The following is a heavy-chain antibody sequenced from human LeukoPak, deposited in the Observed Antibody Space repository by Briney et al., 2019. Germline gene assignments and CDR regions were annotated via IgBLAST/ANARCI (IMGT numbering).Heavy chain of an antibody. V-gene: IGHV3-21*01. Sequence: GGSLRLSCAASGFTFSSYSMHWVRQAPGKGLEWVSSISDSGTYFYYADSVKGRFTISRDNAKNSLFLQMNSLRAEDTAVYYCARQLAAAPFDYWGQGTLVTVSS. CDR1: GFTFSSYS. D-gene: IGHD6-13*01. CDR3: ARQLAAAPFDY. J-gene: IGHJ4*02. CDR2: ISDSGTYF.